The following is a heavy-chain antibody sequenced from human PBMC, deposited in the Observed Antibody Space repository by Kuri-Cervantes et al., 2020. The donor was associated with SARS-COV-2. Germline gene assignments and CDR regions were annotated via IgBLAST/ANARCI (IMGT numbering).Heavy chain of an antibody. D-gene: IGHD3-10*01. CDR2: TYSGGNA. V-gene: IGHV3-53*01. Sequence: GESLKISCAVSGFTVSRNYMSWVRQAPGKGLEWVSVTYSGGNAYYADSVKGRFTISRDNSKNTLYLQMNSLRAEDTAVYYCARRITMVRVAWVYFDYWGQGTLVTVSS. J-gene: IGHJ4*02. CDR1: GFTVSRNY. CDR3: ARRITMVRVAWVYFDY.